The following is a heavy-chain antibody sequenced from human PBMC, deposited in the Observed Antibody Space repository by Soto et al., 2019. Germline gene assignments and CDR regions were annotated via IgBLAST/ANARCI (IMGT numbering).Heavy chain of an antibody. J-gene: IGHJ5*02. Sequence: EVQLVDSGGGLVQPGGSLRLSCAASGFTFSSYSMNWVLQSRGKGPAWVSYLSSSSSTIYYADPVKGRFTISRDNAKNSLYLQMNSLRDEDTAVYYCARDALLLWFGELRNWFDPWGQGTLVTVSS. CDR2: LSSSSSTI. CDR3: ARDALLLWFGELRNWFDP. CDR1: GFTFSSYS. V-gene: IGHV3-48*02. D-gene: IGHD3-10*01.